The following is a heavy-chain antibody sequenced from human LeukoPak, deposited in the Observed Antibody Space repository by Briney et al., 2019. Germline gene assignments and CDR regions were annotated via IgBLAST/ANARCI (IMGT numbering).Heavy chain of an antibody. CDR1: GFTFSSHS. J-gene: IGHJ4*02. D-gene: IGHD3-3*01. CDR2: ISSSSNTL. V-gene: IGHV3-48*01. CDR3: ARDSVTIFGVVIG. Sequence: GGSLRLSCAASGFTFSSHSMNWVRRAPGKGLEWVSYISSSSNTLYYADSVKGRFTISRDNAKNSLYLQMNSLTAEDTAVYYCARDSVTIFGVVIGWGQGTLVTVSS.